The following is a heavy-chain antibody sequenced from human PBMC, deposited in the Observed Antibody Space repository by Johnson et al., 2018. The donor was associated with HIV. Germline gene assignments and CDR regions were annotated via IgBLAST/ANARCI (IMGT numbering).Heavy chain of an antibody. V-gene: IGHV3-30*02. D-gene: IGHD4-17*01. Sequence: QVQLVESGGGLVQPGGSLILSCAASGFTFSSYWMHWVRQAPGKGLEWVTFIRYEGSSKYYSDSGKGRFTISRDNSKNTLDLQMSSLRPADTAVYYCVKEGTTVTTFLVYHIWGQGTRVTVSS. CDR3: VKEGTTVTTFLVYHI. CDR2: IRYEGSSK. J-gene: IGHJ3*02. CDR1: GFTFSSYW.